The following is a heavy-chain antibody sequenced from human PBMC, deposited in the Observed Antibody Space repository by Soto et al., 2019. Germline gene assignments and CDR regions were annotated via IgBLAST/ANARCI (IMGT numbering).Heavy chain of an antibody. CDR2: IIPMFGIT. V-gene: IGHV1-69*02. D-gene: IGHD2-2*01. J-gene: IGHJ4*02. Sequence: QVHLVQAGAEVKKPGSSVKVSCRASGGTFNSYSISWVRHAPGQGLEWMGRIIPMFGITNYAQKFQGRVMIKADKSANTAYMEVSGLRSEDTAMYYCATFYEGDCTTTTCYGDFDYWGQGTLVTVSS. CDR1: GGTFNSYS. CDR3: ATFYEGDCTTTTCYGDFDY.